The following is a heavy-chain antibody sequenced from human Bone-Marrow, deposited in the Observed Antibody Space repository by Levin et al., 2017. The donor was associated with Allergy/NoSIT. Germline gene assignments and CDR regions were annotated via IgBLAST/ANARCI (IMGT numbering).Heavy chain of an antibody. CDR3: ARTPADNLYYFDY. Sequence: PSETLSLTCTISGYSISDYYWSWLRQPPGKGLEWIGYIHYSGTATFNPSLRSQFSMSVDISRNQFSLSLTSATAADTAVYFCARTPADNLYYFDYWGQGILVTVSP. V-gene: IGHV4-59*01. CDR1: GYSISDYY. J-gene: IGHJ4*02. D-gene: IGHD1-1*01. CDR2: IHYSGTA.